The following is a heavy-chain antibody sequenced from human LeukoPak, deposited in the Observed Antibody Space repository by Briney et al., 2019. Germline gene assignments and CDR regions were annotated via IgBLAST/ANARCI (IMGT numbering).Heavy chain of an antibody. D-gene: IGHD6-13*01. V-gene: IGHV1-2*02. CDR2: INPDSGGT. CDR3: ARGSSSSWYKYFFDY. Sequence: ASVKVSCKASEYTLTGYYMHWVRQAPGQGLEWMGWINPDSGGTKYAQKFQGRVTMTRDTSISTAYMELSRLRSDDTAVYYCARGSSSSWYKYFFDYWGQGTPVTVSS. CDR1: EYTLTGYY. J-gene: IGHJ4*02.